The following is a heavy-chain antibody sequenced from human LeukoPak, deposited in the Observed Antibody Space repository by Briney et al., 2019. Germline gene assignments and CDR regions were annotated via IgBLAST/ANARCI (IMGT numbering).Heavy chain of an antibody. CDR1: GYTFTSNY. Sequence: ASVKVSCKAFGYTFTSNYMHWVRQAPGQGPEWMGVISPSGGSTTYAQKFQGRVTMTRDMSTTTDYMEMSSLRSEDTAVYYCARDNSVGDIAWWFDPWGQGTLVTVSS. CDR3: ARDNSVGDIAWWFDP. J-gene: IGHJ5*02. V-gene: IGHV1-46*01. CDR2: ISPSGGST. D-gene: IGHD3-16*02.